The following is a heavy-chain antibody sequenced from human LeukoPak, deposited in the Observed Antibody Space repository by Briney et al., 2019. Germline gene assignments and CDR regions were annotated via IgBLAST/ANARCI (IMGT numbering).Heavy chain of an antibody. V-gene: IGHV3-15*01. CDR3: TTVWLYYYDSSGY. J-gene: IGHJ4*02. CDR2: IKRKTDGGTT. D-gene: IGHD3-22*01. CDR1: GFTFSNAW. Sequence: GGSLRLSCAASGFTFSNAWMSWVRQAPGKGLEWVGRIKRKTDGGTTDYAAPVKGRFTISRDDSKNTLYLQMNSLKTEDTAVYYCTTVWLYYYDSSGYWGQGTLVTVSS.